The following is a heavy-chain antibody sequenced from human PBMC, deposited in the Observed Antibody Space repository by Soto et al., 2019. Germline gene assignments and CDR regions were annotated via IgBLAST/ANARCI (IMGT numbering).Heavy chain of an antibody. CDR2: IIPIFGTA. V-gene: IGHV1-69*06. J-gene: IGHJ5*02. CDR3: ARAKNYYDSSGYFNWFDP. CDR1: GGTFSSYA. Sequence: QVQLVQSGAEVKKPGSSVKVSCKASGGTFSSYAISWVRQAPGQGLEWMGGIIPIFGTANYAQKFQGRVTITADKSTRTAYMELSSVRSEDTAVYYCARAKNYYDSSGYFNWFDPWGQGTLVTVSS. D-gene: IGHD3-22*01.